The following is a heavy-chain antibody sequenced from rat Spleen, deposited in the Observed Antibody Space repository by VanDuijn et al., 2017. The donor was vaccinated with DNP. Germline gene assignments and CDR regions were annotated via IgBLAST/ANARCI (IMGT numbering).Heavy chain of an antibody. V-gene: IGHV5S13*01. CDR2: ISTGGDDT. CDR3: TTHRTWYFDF. Sequence: EVQLVESGGGLVQPGRSLKVSCAASGLIFSNYDMAWVRQAPAKGLEWVASISTGGDDTYYRDSVKGRFTISRDNAKNTQYLQMDSLRSEDTATYYCTTHRTWYFDFWGPGTMVTVSS. CDR1: GLIFSNYD. J-gene: IGHJ1*01.